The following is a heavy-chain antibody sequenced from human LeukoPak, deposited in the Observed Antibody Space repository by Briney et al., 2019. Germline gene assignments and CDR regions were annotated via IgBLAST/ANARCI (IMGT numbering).Heavy chain of an antibody. V-gene: IGHV1-69*05. J-gene: IGHJ4*02. Sequence: SVKVSCKASGGTFSSYAISWVRQAPGQGLEWMGGIIPIFGTANYAQRFQGRVTITTDESTSTAYMELSSLRSEDTAVYYCASGYYDSSGYPFDYWGQGTLVTVSS. CDR3: ASGYYDSSGYPFDY. D-gene: IGHD3-22*01. CDR2: IIPIFGTA. CDR1: GGTFSSYA.